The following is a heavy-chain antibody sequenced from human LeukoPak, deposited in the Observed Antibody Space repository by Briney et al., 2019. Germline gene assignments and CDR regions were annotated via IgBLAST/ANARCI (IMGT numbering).Heavy chain of an antibody. CDR2: IDSGGRT. D-gene: IGHD2-8*02. CDR3: ARDSSTGGGEYFQH. Sequence: PGGSLRLSCAASGVTVSSNYMSWVRQAPGKGLEWVAVIDSGGRTYYADSVKGRFTISRDNSKDTLYLQMNSLRAEDTAVYYCARDSSTGGGEYFQHWGQGTLVTVSS. V-gene: IGHV3-66*01. J-gene: IGHJ1*01. CDR1: GVTVSSNY.